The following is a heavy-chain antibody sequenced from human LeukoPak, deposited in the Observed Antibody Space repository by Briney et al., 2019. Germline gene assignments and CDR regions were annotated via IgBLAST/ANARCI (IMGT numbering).Heavy chain of an antibody. CDR1: GGSISSGGYY. Sequence: SQTLSLTCTVSGGSISSGGYYWSWIRQHPGKGLEWIGYIYYSGSTNYNPSLRSRVTISVDTSKNQFSLDLRSVTAADTAVYYCARGPHYHDSSGYSPSYSYAMDVWGQGTTVTVSS. J-gene: IGHJ6*02. CDR2: IYYSGST. D-gene: IGHD3-22*01. V-gene: IGHV4-31*03. CDR3: ARGPHYHDSSGYSPSYSYAMDV.